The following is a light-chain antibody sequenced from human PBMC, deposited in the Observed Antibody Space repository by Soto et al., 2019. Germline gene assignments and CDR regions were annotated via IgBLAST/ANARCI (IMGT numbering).Light chain of an antibody. CDR2: KAS. V-gene: IGKV1-5*03. J-gene: IGKJ1*01. CDR1: QSISTW. CDR3: QQYNTYST. Sequence: QMTQSPSTLSASVGDTVTITCRASQSISTWLAWYQQKPGKAPMLLIYKASTLESGVPSRFSGSGSGTEFTLTISSLQPDDFATYYCQQYNTYSTFGHGTKVEIK.